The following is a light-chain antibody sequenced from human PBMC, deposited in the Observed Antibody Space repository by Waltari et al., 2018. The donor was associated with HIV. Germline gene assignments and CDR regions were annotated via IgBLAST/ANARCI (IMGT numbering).Light chain of an antibody. V-gene: IGLV2-11*01. Sequence: QSALTQPRSVSGSPGQSVTISCTGTSSDVGGYNYVSWYQQHPGKAPRLMIYGVNRRPSGVRGRFAGSKSGNTASLTISGLQAEDDADYYCCSYAGSYTYVFGTGTEVTVL. CDR1: SSDVGGYNY. CDR2: GVN. CDR3: CSYAGSYTYV. J-gene: IGLJ1*01.